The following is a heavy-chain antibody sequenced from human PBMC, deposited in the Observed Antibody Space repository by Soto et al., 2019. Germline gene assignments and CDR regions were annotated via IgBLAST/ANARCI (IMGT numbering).Heavy chain of an antibody. D-gene: IGHD1-26*01. Sequence: GASVKVSCKVSGDTLTELSMHWVRQAPGKGLEWMGGFHPENGPQDGQTIYAQKFQGRVTMTEDTSTDTAYMELRSLTSEDTAVYYCATGNLQMRAKFEYWGQGTLVTVSS. CDR2: FHPENGPQDGQT. V-gene: IGHV1-24*01. CDR1: GDTLTELS. J-gene: IGHJ4*02. CDR3: ATGNLQMRAKFEY.